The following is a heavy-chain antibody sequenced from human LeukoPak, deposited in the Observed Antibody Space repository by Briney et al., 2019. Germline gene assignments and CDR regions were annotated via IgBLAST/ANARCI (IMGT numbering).Heavy chain of an antibody. CDR1: GGSISPYY. CDR3: TRDRRDGYNYVDY. CDR2: ISYSGGA. V-gene: IGHV4-59*01. Sequence: PSETLSLTCTVSGGSISPYYWSWIRQPPGKGLEWIGYISYSGGADYNPSLESRVSISLDTSKNQFSLKLNSVTAADTAVYYCTRDRRDGYNYVDYWGQGTLVTVSS. D-gene: IGHD5-24*01. J-gene: IGHJ4*02.